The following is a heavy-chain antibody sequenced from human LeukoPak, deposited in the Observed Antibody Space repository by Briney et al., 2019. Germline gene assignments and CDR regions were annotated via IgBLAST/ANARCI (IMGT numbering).Heavy chain of an antibody. CDR3: ARDESYGDYNNWFDP. V-gene: IGHV1-8*01. CDR1: GYTFTSYD. CDR2: MNPNSGNT. D-gene: IGHD4-17*01. Sequence: ASVKVSCKASGYTFTSYDINWVRQATGQGLEWMGWMNPNSGNTGYAQKFQGRVTMTRNTSISTAYMKLSSLRSEDTAVYDCARDESYGDYNNWFDPWGQGTLVTVSS. J-gene: IGHJ5*02.